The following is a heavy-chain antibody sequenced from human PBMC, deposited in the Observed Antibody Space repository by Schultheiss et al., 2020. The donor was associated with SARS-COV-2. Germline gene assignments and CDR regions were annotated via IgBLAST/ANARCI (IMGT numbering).Heavy chain of an antibody. CDR2: ISYDGSNK. J-gene: IGHJ6*03. CDR3: ARVKDCSSTSCLHYYYYMDV. D-gene: IGHD2-2*01. V-gene: IGHV3-30*03. Sequence: GGSLRLSCAASGFTFSSYGMHWVHQAPGKGLEWVAVISYDGSNKYYADSVKGRFTISRDNSKNTLYLQMNSLRAEDTALYYCARVKDCSSTSCLHYYYYMDVWGKGTTVTVSS. CDR1: GFTFSSYG.